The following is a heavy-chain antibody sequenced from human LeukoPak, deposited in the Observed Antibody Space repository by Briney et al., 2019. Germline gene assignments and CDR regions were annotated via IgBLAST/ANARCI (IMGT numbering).Heavy chain of an antibody. CDR1: GFTFSSSL. Sequence: GGSLGLSCAASGFTFSSSLMTWVRQAPGKGLEWVASVNQDGGEKNYVDSVKGRFTISRDNAKNSLYLQMNSLRTEDTAVYYCASGRVTAVYWGQGTLVTVSS. CDR3: ASGRVTAVY. D-gene: IGHD2-21*02. CDR2: VNQDGGEK. J-gene: IGHJ4*02. V-gene: IGHV3-7*03.